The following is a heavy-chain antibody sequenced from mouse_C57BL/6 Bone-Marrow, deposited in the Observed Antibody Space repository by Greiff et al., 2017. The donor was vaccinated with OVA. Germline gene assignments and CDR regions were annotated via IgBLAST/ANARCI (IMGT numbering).Heavy chain of an antibody. Sequence: VQLQQPGAELVRPGASVTLSCKASGYTFTDYEMHWVKQTPVHGLEWIGAIDPETGGTAYNQKFKGKAILTADKSSSTAYMELRSLTSEDSAVYYCTTTVVAPFDYWGQGTTLTVSS. CDR2: IDPETGGT. D-gene: IGHD1-1*01. V-gene: IGHV1-15*01. J-gene: IGHJ2*01. CDR3: TTTVVAPFDY. CDR1: GYTFTDYE.